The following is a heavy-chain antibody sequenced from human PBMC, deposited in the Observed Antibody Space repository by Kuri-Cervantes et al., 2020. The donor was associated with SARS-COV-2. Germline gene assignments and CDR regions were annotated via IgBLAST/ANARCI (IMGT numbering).Heavy chain of an antibody. V-gene: IGHV4-39*07. CDR3: ARELGLTTVNWFDP. CDR1: SGSTSSSSYY. D-gene: IGHD4-17*01. Sequence: LSCTVYSGSTSSSSYYWGWIRQPPGNGLEGIGSIFYSGSTYYNPSLKRRVTRSVDTSKNQFSLNRSSVTAADTAVYYSARELGLTTVNWFDPWGQGTLVTVSS. CDR2: IFYSGST. J-gene: IGHJ5*01.